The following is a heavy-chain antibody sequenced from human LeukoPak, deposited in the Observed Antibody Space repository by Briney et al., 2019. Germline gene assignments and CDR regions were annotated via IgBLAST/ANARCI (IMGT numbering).Heavy chain of an antibody. J-gene: IGHJ2*01. V-gene: IGHV5-51*01. CDR1: GYTFGNYW. D-gene: IGHD6-19*01. CDR2: IYPGDSDT. CDR3: ARHHTLAVTGHWYFDL. Sequence: GESLKISCKGSGYTFGNYWIAWVRQMPGKGLEWMGIIYPGDSDTRYSPSFQGQVTMSTDKSTATAYLQWSSLKASDTAIYYCARHHTLAVTGHWYFDLWGRGTLVTVSS.